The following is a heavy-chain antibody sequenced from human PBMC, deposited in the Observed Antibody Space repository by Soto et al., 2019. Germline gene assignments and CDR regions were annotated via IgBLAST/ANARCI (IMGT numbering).Heavy chain of an antibody. CDR2: IYYSGST. V-gene: IGHV4-59*01. Sequence: SETLSLTCTVSGGSISSYYWSWIRQPPGKGLEWIGYIYYSGSTNYNPSLKSRVTISVDTSKNQFSLKLSSVTAADTAVYYCASPLRFSTYYYYYGMDVWGQGTTVTVSS. J-gene: IGHJ6*02. CDR1: GGSISSYY. D-gene: IGHD3-3*01. CDR3: ASPLRFSTYYYYYGMDV.